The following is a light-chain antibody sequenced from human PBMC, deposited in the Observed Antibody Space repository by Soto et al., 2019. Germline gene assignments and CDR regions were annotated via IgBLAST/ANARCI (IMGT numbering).Light chain of an antibody. CDR2: AAS. Sequence: DIQMTQSPSSLSASVGYRVTMTCRASQTTSSDLDWYQQKPGKAPNLLIYAASSVQIGIPSRVSCSGAGTDFNLTINRLQPEDFAIYYCQQPYSTRRLFGQGTKVEIK. CDR3: QQPYSTRRL. V-gene: IGKV1-39*01. CDR1: QTTSSD. J-gene: IGKJ1*01.